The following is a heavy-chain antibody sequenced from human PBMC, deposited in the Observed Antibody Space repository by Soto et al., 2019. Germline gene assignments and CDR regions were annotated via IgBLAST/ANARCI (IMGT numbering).Heavy chain of an antibody. CDR3: ARDILTVSELLAGMDV. D-gene: IGHD2-15*01. CDR1: GFTFSSYG. Sequence: GSLRLSCAASGFTFSSYGMHWVRQAPGKGLEWVAVIWYDGSNKYYADSVKGRFTISRDNSKNTLYLQMNSLRAEDTAVYYCARDILTVSELLAGMDVWGQGTTVTVSS. V-gene: IGHV3-33*01. CDR2: IWYDGSNK. J-gene: IGHJ6*02.